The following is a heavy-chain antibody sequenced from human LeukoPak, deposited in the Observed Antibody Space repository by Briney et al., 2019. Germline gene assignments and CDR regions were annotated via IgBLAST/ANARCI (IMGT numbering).Heavy chain of an antibody. CDR1: GFTFTNYA. J-gene: IGHJ4*02. D-gene: IGHD3-10*01. CDR2: ITGSGSAT. Sequence: GGSLRLSCAASGFTFTNYAINWVRQAPGKGLEWVSTITGSGSATYYADSVKGRFTISRDKSKNTLDLQMNTLRAEDTDVYYCARGSSFFGHYFDYWGQGTLVTVSS. V-gene: IGHV3-23*01. CDR3: ARGSSFFGHYFDY.